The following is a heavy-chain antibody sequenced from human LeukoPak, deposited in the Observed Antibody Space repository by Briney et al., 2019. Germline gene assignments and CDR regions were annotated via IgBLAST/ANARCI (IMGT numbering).Heavy chain of an antibody. J-gene: IGHJ4*02. D-gene: IGHD3-22*01. CDR3: AKGSSYFYDSSDYRLDY. CDR1: GLTFRSYA. CDR2: ITGNGGGT. Sequence: GGSLRLSCSAPGLTFRSYAMHWVRQAPGKGLECVSGITGNGGGTFYADSVKGRFTISRDNFKNTLYLQMSSLRAEDTAVYYCAKGSSYFYDSSDYRLDYWGQGTLVTVSS. V-gene: IGHV3-64D*06.